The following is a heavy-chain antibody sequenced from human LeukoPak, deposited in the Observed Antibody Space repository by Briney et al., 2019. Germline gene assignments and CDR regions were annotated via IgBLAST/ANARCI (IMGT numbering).Heavy chain of an antibody. CDR3: ARDLEGYCTSSRCVNWFDP. J-gene: IGHJ5*02. CDR2: INPNSGGT. Sequence: ATVKVSCKASGYTFTGYYMHWVRQAPGRGLEWMGWINPNSGGTNSAQKFQGRVTMTRDTSISTAYMELSRLRSDDTAVYYCARDLEGYCTSSRCVNWFDPWGQGTLVTVSS. D-gene: IGHD2-2*01. CDR1: GYTFTGYY. V-gene: IGHV1-2*02.